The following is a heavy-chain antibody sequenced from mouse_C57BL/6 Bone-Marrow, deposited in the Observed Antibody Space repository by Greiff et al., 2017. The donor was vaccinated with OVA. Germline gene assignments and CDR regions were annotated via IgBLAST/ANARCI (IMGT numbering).Heavy chain of an antibody. V-gene: IGHV3-6*01. D-gene: IGHD1-1*01. CDR3: ARDQLLRSYYFDY. CDR2: ISYDGSN. J-gene: IGHJ2*01. Sequence: EVQLQESGPGLVKPSQSLSLTCSVTGYSITSGYYWNWIRQFPGNKLEWMGYISYDGSNNYNPSLKNRISITRDTSKNQFFLKLNSVTTEDTATYYCARDQLLRSYYFDYWGQGTTLTVSS. CDR1: GYSITSGYY.